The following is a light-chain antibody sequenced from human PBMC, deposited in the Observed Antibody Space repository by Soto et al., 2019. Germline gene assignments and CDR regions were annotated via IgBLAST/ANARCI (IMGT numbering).Light chain of an antibody. V-gene: IGKV3-15*01. J-gene: IGKJ5*01. CDR2: GTS. CDR3: QQYNNWPPIT. Sequence: VMTQSPSTLSVSPGERATLSCRASPSVSGSNLAWYQQKPGQAPRLLIYGTSTRATGIPARFSGSGSGTEFTLTISSLQSEDFAVYYCQQYNNWPPITFGQGTRLAIK. CDR1: PSVSGSN.